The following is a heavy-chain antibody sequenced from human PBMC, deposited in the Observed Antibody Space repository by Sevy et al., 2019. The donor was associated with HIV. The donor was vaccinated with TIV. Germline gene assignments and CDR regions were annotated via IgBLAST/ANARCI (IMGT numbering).Heavy chain of an antibody. J-gene: IGHJ4*02. Sequence: GGSLRLSCAASGFTFSKYSMSWVRQTPGKGLEWVSTLSFGCGEINYADSVKGRFTISRDNSKSPVYLQMNNLRPEDTAVYYCAREGCTKPHDYWGQGTLVTVSS. V-gene: IGHV3-23*01. D-gene: IGHD2-8*01. CDR3: AREGCTKPHDY. CDR2: LSFGCGEI. CDR1: GFTFSKYS.